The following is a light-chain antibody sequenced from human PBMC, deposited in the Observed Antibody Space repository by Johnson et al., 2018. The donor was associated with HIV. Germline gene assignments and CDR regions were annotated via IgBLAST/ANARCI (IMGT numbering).Light chain of an antibody. CDR1: SSNIGNNY. CDR3: GTWDSSLKGGV. CDR2: DNN. J-gene: IGLJ1*01. V-gene: IGLV1-51*01. Sequence: QSVLTQPPSVSEAPGQKVTISCSGSSSNIGNNYVSWYQQLPGTAPKLLIYDNNKRPSGIPDRFSGSKSGTSATLAITGLQTGDEADYYCGTWDSSLKGGVFGTGTKVTVL.